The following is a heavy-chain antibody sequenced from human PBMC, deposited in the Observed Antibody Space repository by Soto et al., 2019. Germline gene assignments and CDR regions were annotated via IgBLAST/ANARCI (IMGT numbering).Heavy chain of an antibody. CDR2: VSYDGIDE. Sequence: PGGSLRLSCAASGFTFTSFGIHWVRQAPGKGLEWVAVVSYDGIDENYADSVKGRFSISRDNSKNTVYLQMNSLRAEDTAVYYCAKELQQLVRKNWFDPWGQGTLVTV. V-gene: IGHV3-30*18. J-gene: IGHJ5*02. CDR1: GFTFTSFG. D-gene: IGHD6-13*01. CDR3: AKELQQLVRKNWFDP.